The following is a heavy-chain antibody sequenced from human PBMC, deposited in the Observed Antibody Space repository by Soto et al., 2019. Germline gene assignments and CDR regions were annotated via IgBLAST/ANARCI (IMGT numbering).Heavy chain of an antibody. CDR2: IWYDGSNK. J-gene: IGHJ4*02. V-gene: IGHV3-33*01. CDR1: GFTFSSYG. Sequence: LRLSCAASGFTFSSYGMHWVRQAPGKGLEWVAVIWYDGSNKYYADSVKGRFTISRDNSKNTLYLQMNSLRAEDTAVYYCARDKRSATLDYWGQGTLVTVSS. D-gene: IGHD3-3*01. CDR3: ARDKRSATLDY.